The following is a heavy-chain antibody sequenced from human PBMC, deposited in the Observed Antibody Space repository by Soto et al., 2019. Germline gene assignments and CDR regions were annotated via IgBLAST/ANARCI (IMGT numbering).Heavy chain of an antibody. CDR2: IKGDGSEQ. CDR1: PFSFSTHW. Sequence: EVALVESGGGLVQPGGSLRLSCAASPFSFSTHWMSWVRQAPGKGLEWVANIKGDGSEQYYVDSVKGRFTISRDNAKNSVDLQMTGLRVDDTAVYYCARIGWGYDYVWGRYFDYWGQGTLVTVSS. D-gene: IGHD3-16*01. J-gene: IGHJ4*02. V-gene: IGHV3-7*01. CDR3: ARIGWGYDYVWGRYFDY.